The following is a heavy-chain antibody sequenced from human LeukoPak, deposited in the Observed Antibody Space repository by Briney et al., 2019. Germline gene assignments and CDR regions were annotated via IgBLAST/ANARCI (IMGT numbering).Heavy chain of an antibody. CDR3: ARGGYSGYDSDYYGMDV. V-gene: IGHV3-64*02. CDR1: GFTFSSYA. CDR2: INSNGGST. D-gene: IGHD5-12*01. J-gene: IGHJ6*02. Sequence: PGGSLRLSCAASGFTFSSYAMHWVRQAPGKGLEYVSGINSNGGSTYYADSVKGRFSISRDNSKNTLYLQMGSLRAEDMAVYYCARGGYSGYDSDYYGMDVWGQGTTVTVSS.